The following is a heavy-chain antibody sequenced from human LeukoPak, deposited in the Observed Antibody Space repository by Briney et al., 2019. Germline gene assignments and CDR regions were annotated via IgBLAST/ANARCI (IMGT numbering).Heavy chain of an antibody. CDR2: ISYDGSNK. CDR3: AREYDYVWGSYRYHYYYYGMDV. D-gene: IGHD3-16*02. Sequence: PGGSLRLSCAASGFTFSSYAMHWVRQAPGKGLERVAVISYDGSNKYYADSVKGRFTISRDNSKNTLYLQMNSLRAEDTAVYYCAREYDYVWGSYRYHYYYYGMDVWGQGTTVTVSS. J-gene: IGHJ6*02. CDR1: GFTFSSYA. V-gene: IGHV3-30-3*01.